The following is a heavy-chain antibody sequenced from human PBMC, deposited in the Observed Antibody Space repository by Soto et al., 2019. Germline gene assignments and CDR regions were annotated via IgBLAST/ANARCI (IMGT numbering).Heavy chain of an antibody. J-gene: IGHJ4*02. Sequence: ASVKVSCKASGYTFTSYDINWVRQATGQGLEWMGWMNPNSGNTDYAQKFQGRVTMTRNTSISTAYMELSSLRSEDTAVYYCARVRRPGYCSGGSCYSKFDYWGQGTLVTVSS. CDR2: MNPNSGNT. V-gene: IGHV1-8*01. CDR3: ARVRRPGYCSGGSCYSKFDY. CDR1: GYTFTSYD. D-gene: IGHD2-15*01.